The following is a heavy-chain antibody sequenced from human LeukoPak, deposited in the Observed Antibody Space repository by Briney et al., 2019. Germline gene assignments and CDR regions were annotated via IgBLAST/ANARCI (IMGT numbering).Heavy chain of an antibody. V-gene: IGHV4-59*08. CDR1: GGSISSYY. J-gene: IGHJ5*02. CDR3: ARRAQGYYDSSGYLNWFDP. Sequence: SETLSLTCTVSGGSISSYYWSCIRQPPGKGLEWIGYIYYSGSTNYNPSLKSRVTISVDTSKNQFSLKLSSVTAADTAVYYCARRAQGYYDSSGYLNWFDPWGQGTLVTVSS. CDR2: IYYSGST. D-gene: IGHD3-22*01.